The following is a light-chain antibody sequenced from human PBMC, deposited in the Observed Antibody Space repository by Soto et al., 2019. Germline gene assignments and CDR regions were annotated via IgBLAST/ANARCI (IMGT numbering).Light chain of an antibody. J-gene: IGKJ5*01. CDR2: GAS. Sequence: EIVLTQSPGTLSLSPGERATLSCRASQSVSSSYLAWYQQKPGQAPRLLIYGASCRATGIPDRFSGSGSGTDFTLTIRRLEPEGFAVYYCQQYGSPITFGQGTRLEIK. CDR3: QQYGSPIT. V-gene: IGKV3-20*01. CDR1: QSVSSSY.